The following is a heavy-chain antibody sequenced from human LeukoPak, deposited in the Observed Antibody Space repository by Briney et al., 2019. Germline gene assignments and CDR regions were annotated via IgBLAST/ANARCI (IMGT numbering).Heavy chain of an antibody. CDR3: ARRSSGFDS. CDR2: IYPGDSDT. CDR1: GYSFTTYW. V-gene: IGHV5-51*01. D-gene: IGHD3-10*01. J-gene: IGHJ4*02. Sequence: GESLKISWKGSGYSFTTYWIGWVRQVPGKGLEWMGIIYPGDSDTRYSPSFQGQVTMSADKSITTAYLQWSSLKASDTAMYYCARRSSGFDSWGQGTLVTVSS.